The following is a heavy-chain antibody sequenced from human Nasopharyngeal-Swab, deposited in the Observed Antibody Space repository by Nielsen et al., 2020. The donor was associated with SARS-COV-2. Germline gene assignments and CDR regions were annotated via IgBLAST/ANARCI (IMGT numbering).Heavy chain of an antibody. J-gene: IGHJ4*02. D-gene: IGHD6-13*01. CDR2: IYYSGST. CDR3: ARHGRPYSSSWYSNTGQPIDY. Sequence: RQAPGKGLEWIGSIYYSGSTYYNPSLKSRVTISVDTSKNQFSLKLSSVTAADTAVYYCARHGRPYSSSWYSNTGQPIDYWGQGTLVTVSS. V-gene: IGHV4-39*01.